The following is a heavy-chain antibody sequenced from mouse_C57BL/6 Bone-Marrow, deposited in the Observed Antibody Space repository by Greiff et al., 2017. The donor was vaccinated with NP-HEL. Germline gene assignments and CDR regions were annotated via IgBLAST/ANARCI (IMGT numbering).Heavy chain of an antibody. CDR2: ISSGGSYT. CDR1: GFTFSSYG. Sequence: EVQLVESGGDLVKPGGSLKLSCAASGFTFSSYGMSWVRQTPDKRLEWVATISSGGSYTYYPDSVKGRFTISRDNAKNTLYLQMSSLKSEDTAMYYCAGGRGFYYGSPAWFAYGGQGNVVTVSA. J-gene: IGHJ3*01. D-gene: IGHD1-1*01. V-gene: IGHV5-6*01. CDR3: AGGRGFYYGSPAWFAY.